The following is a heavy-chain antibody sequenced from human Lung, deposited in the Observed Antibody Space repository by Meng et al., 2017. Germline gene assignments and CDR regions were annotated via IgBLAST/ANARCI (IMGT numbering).Heavy chain of an antibody. V-gene: IGHV3-21*01. D-gene: IGHD6-13*01. CDR1: GFTFSSYT. Sequence: EGQVVESGGGLVKPGGSLRLSCAASGFTFSSYTMNWVRQAPGKGLEWVSSISSSSNYIYYADSVKGRFTISRDDAKNSLYLQMNSLRAEDTAVYYCARHGTFGAPGTANWFDPWGQGTLVTVSS. J-gene: IGHJ5*02. CDR2: ISSSSNYI. CDR3: ARHGTFGAPGTANWFDP.